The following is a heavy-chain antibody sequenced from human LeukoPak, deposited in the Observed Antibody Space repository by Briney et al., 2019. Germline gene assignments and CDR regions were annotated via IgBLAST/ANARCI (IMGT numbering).Heavy chain of an antibody. V-gene: IGHV5-51*01. Sequence: GAPLHISCKASGSCFTTFWIAWVRQLPGKVLEWMGIIYPGDSDTRYSPSFQGQVTISADKSSSTAYLQWSSLKASDTAMYYCARGRWLVNVDYWGQGTLVTVSS. CDR2: IYPGDSDT. CDR3: ARGRWLVNVDY. CDR1: GSCFTTFW. D-gene: IGHD6-19*01. J-gene: IGHJ4*02.